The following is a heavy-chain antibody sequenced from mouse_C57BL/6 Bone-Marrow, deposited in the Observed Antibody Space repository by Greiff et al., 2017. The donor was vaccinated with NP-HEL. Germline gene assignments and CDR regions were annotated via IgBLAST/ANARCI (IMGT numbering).Heavy chain of an antibody. D-gene: IGHD1-1*01. Sequence: QVQLKESGAELARPGASVKMSCKASGYTFTSYTMHWVKQRPGQGLEWIGYINPSSGYTKYNQKFKDKATLTADKSSSTAYMQLSSLTSEDSAVYYCARSSSSPYWYFDVWGTGTTVTVSS. J-gene: IGHJ1*03. CDR3: ARSSSSPYWYFDV. V-gene: IGHV1-4*01. CDR2: INPSSGYT. CDR1: GYTFTSYT.